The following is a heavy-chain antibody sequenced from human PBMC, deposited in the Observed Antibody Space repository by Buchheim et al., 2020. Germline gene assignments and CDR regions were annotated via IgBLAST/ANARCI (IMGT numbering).Heavy chain of an antibody. V-gene: IGHV4-59*08. CDR2: IYYSGST. D-gene: IGHD3-22*01. CDR3: ARHEVYYDSSGYYSSFDY. Sequence: QVQLQESGPGLVKPSETLSLTCTVSGGSISSYYWSWIRQPPGKGLEWIGYIYYSGSTNYNPSLKSRVTISGDTSKNQFSLKLSSVTAADTAVYYCARHEVYYDSSGYYSSFDYWGQGTL. J-gene: IGHJ4*02. CDR1: GGSISSYY.